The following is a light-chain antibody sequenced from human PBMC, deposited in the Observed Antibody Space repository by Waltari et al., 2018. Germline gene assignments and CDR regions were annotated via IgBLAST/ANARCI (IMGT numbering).Light chain of an antibody. V-gene: IGKV1-5*03. J-gene: IGKJ3*01. Sequence: DIQMTQSPSTLSATVGDRVTITCRASQTINSWLAWYQQKPGKAPKLMIYQASTLESGVPSRFSGTGSGTEFTLTISSLQPDDFATYYCHQYNDFLFTFGPGTKVDF. CDR2: QAS. CDR1: QTINSW. CDR3: HQYNDFLFT.